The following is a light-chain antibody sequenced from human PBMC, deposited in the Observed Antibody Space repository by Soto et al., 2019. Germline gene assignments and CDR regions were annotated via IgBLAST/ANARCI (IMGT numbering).Light chain of an antibody. J-gene: IGKJ1*01. Sequence: EIVLTQSPGTLSLSPGERATLSCRASQSVSSNYLAWYQQKPGQAPRLLIHGASSRATGIPDRFSGSGSGTDFTLTISRLEPEDFAVYYCQQCGSSPETFGQGTKVEIK. CDR2: GAS. CDR1: QSVSSNY. CDR3: QQCGSSPET. V-gene: IGKV3-20*01.